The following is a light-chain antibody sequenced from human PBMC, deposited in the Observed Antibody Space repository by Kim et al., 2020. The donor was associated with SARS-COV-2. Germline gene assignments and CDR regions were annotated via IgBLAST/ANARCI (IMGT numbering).Light chain of an antibody. CDR1: QSILYSSNNKNY. J-gene: IGKJ3*01. CDR2: WAS. Sequence: DIVMTQSADSLAVSLGERATINCKSSQSILYSSNNKNYLAWYQQKPGQPPKLLIYWASTRESGVPDRFSGSGSGTDFTLTISSLQAEDVAVYYCQQYYSSPLTFGPGTKVDIK. V-gene: IGKV4-1*01. CDR3: QQYYSSPLT.